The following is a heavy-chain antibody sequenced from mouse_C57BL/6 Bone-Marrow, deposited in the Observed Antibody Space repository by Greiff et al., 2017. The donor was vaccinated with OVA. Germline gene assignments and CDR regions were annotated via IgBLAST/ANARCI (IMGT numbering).Heavy chain of an antibody. Sequence: VQLQQSGAELVRPGTSVKVSCKASGYAFTNYLIEWVKQRPGQGLEWIGVINPGSGGTNYNEKFKGKATLTADKSSSTAYMQLSSLTSEDSAVYFCARGLLGDYWGQGTTLTVSS. CDR3: ARGLLGDY. V-gene: IGHV1-54*01. D-gene: IGHD3-1*01. J-gene: IGHJ2*01. CDR1: GYAFTNYL. CDR2: INPGSGGT.